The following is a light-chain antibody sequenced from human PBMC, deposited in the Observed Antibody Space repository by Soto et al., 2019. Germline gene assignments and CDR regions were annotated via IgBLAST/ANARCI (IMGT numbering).Light chain of an antibody. J-gene: IGLJ1*01. Sequence: QSVLTQPPSASGSPGQSVTISCTGTSSDVGGYNYVSWYQQHPGKAPKLMIYEVSKRPSGVPDRFSGSKSGNTASLTVSGLQAEDEADYYCSSYAGINNYNYVFGTGTKVTVL. V-gene: IGLV2-8*01. CDR1: SSDVGGYNY. CDR2: EVS. CDR3: SSYAGINNYNYV.